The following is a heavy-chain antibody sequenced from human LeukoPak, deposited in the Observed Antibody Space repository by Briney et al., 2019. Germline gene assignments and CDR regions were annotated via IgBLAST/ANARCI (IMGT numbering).Heavy chain of an antibody. Sequence: PGGSLRLSCAASGFTFSDYYMSWIRQAPGKGLEWVSYISSSGSTIYYADSVKGRFTISRDNAKNSLYLQMNSLRAEDTAVYYCARDLKWLRLNYYYYGMDVWGQGTTVTVSS. CDR2: ISSSGSTI. D-gene: IGHD5-12*01. V-gene: IGHV3-11*04. CDR3: ARDLKWLRLNYYYYGMDV. J-gene: IGHJ6*02. CDR1: GFTFSDYY.